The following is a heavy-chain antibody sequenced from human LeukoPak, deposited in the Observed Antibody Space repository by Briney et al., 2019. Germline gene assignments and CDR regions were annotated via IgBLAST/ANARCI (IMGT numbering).Heavy chain of an antibody. D-gene: IGHD2-15*01. Sequence: AGESLKISCKGSGYSFTSYWIGWVRQMPGKGLEWMGIIYPGDSDTRYSPSFQGQVTISADKSISTAYLQWSSLKASDTAMYYCARHRYCSGGSCQGYWFDPWGQGTLVTVSS. CDR1: GYSFTSYW. J-gene: IGHJ5*02. V-gene: IGHV5-51*01. CDR3: ARHRYCSGGSCQGYWFDP. CDR2: IYPGDSDT.